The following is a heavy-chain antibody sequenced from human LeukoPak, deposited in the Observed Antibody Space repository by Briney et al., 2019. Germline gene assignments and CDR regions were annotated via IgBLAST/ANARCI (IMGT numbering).Heavy chain of an antibody. CDR3: AREVATGVGYYGKDV. Sequence: PSETLSLTCTVSGGSISTVVYYWNWNRQHPGKGLEWIGYIFYSGSTYYSPSLKSRINISLDTSKNLFSLKLSSVTAADTAVYYCAREVATGVGYYGKDVWGQGTTVTVSS. CDR1: GGSISTVVYY. D-gene: IGHD1-14*01. J-gene: IGHJ6*02. V-gene: IGHV4-31*03. CDR2: IFYSGST.